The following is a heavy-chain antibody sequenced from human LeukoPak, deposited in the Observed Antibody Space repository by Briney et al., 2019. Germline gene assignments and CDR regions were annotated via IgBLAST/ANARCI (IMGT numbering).Heavy chain of an antibody. J-gene: IGHJ3*02. V-gene: IGHV3-23*01. CDR1: AFTFSNYV. CDR2: LSASGERT. D-gene: IGHD3-22*01. Sequence: PGGSLRLSCPASAFTFSNYVMSLVRQAPGKGLEWVSTLSASGERTYHADSVRGRFTISRDNSKNTLHLQMNSLRADDTAVYYCAKAGPGTMTSDAFDIWGQGTVVTVSS. CDR3: AKAGPGTMTSDAFDI.